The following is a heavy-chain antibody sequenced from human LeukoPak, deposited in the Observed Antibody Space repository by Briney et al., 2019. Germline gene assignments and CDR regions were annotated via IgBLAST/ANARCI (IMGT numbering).Heavy chain of an antibody. D-gene: IGHD3-22*01. CDR3: ARIPAYYYDSSGNDH. J-gene: IGHJ5*02. CDR1: GFSLSTSGMC. V-gene: IGHV2-70*11. CDR2: IDWDDDK. Sequence: SGPTLVNPTQTLTLTCTSSGFSLSTSGMCVSWIRQPPGKALEWLARIDWDDDKYYSTSLKTRLTISKDTSKNQVVLTMTNMDPVDTATYYCARIPAYYYDSSGNDHWGQGTLVTVSS.